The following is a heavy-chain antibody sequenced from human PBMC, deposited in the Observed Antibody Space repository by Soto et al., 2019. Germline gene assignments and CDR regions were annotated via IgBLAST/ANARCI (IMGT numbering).Heavy chain of an antibody. CDR1: GGTFSSYA. J-gene: IGHJ6*02. D-gene: IGHD5-12*01. CDR3: ARGFVATPDYGLDV. Sequence: QVQLVQSGAEVKKPGSSVKVSYKASGGTFSSYAISWVRQAPGQGLEWMGGIIPIFGTANYAQKFQGRVTITADESTSTAYMELSSLRSEDTAVYYCARGFVATPDYGLDVWGQGTTVTVSS. CDR2: IIPIFGTA. V-gene: IGHV1-69*01.